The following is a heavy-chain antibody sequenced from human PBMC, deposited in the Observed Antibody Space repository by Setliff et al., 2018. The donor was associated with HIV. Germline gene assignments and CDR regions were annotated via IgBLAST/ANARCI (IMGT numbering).Heavy chain of an antibody. CDR2: IIPSLGTA. D-gene: IGHD5-12*01. CDR3: ARDAGYSGSAWNY. J-gene: IGHJ4*02. CDR1: GDTFGSYA. V-gene: IGHV1-69*11. Sequence: GASVKVSCKASGDTFGSYAISWVRQAPGQGLEWMGRIIPSLGTANYAQRFQGRVTFTADASTSTVYMELSSLRSEDTGMYYCARDAGYSGSAWNYWGQGTLVTVSS.